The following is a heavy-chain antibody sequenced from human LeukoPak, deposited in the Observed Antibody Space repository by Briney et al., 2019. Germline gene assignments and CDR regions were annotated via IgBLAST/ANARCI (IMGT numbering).Heavy chain of an antibody. J-gene: IGHJ4*02. D-gene: IGHD6-13*01. Sequence: SETLSLTCAVYGGSSSGYYWSWIRQPPGKGLEWIGELNHSGSTNYNPSLKSRVTISVDTSKNQFSLKLSSVTAADTAVYYCARGIRSSWYYPYFDYWGQGTLVTVSS. CDR2: LNHSGST. V-gene: IGHV4-34*01. CDR3: ARGIRSSWYYPYFDY. CDR1: GGSSSGYY.